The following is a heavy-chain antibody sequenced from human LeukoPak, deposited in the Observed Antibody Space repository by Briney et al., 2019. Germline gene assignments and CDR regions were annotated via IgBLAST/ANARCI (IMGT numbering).Heavy chain of an antibody. CDR2: IRYDGSNE. CDR1: GFTVSSNY. V-gene: IGHV3-30*02. CDR3: SSHGILTEGWFAT. D-gene: IGHD3-9*01. J-gene: IGHJ5*02. Sequence: GGSLRLSCAASGFTVSSNYMSWVRQAPGRGLEWVAFIRYDGSNEYYADSVKGRFTVFRDNSRNTAYLQMNSLRAEDTAMYYCSSHGILTEGWFATWGQGTLVTVSS.